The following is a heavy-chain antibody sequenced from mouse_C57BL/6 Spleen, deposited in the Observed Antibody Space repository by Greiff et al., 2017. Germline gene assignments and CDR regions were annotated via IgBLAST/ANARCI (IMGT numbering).Heavy chain of an antibody. CDR3: ARRNGPYEGWFAY. CDR1: GYTFTSYW. V-gene: IGHV1-53*01. J-gene: IGHJ3*01. Sequence: VQLQQPGTELVKPGASVKLSCKASGYTFTSYWMHWVKQRPGQGLEWIGNINPSNGGTNYNEKFKSKATLTVDKSSSTAYMQRIRLTAEDSAVYYCARRNGPYEGWFAYWGQGTLVTVSA. CDR2: INPSNGGT. D-gene: IGHD1-1*01.